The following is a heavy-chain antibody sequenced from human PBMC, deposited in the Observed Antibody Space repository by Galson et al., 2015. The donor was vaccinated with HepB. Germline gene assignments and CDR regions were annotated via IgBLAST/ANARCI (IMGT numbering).Heavy chain of an antibody. CDR2: IYYSGST. J-gene: IGHJ4*02. CDR1: GGSISSGGYY. Sequence: TLSLTCTVSGGSISSGGYYRSWIRQHPGKGLEWIGYIYYSGSTYYNPSLKSRVTISVDTSKNQFSLKLSSVTAADTAVYYCARVKTGGSSGYYTYYFDYWGQGTLVTVSS. D-gene: IGHD3-22*01. V-gene: IGHV4-31*03. CDR3: ARVKTGGSSGYYTYYFDY.